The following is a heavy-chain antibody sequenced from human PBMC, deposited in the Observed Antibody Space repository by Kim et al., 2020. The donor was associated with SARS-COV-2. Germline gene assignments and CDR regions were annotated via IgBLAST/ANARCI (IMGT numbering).Heavy chain of an antibody. V-gene: IGHV3-30*04. Sequence: GGSLRLSCAASGFTFSSYAMHWVRQAPGKGLEWVAVISYDGSNKYYADSVKGRFTISRDNSKNTLYLQMNSLRAEDTAVYYCARDGPNSSSWCRVFQHWGQGTLVTVSS. CDR2: ISYDGSNK. CDR1: GFTFSSYA. D-gene: IGHD6-13*01. J-gene: IGHJ1*01. CDR3: ARDGPNSSSWCRVFQH.